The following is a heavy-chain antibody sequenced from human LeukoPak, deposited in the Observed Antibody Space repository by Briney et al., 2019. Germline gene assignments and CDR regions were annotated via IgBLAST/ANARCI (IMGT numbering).Heavy chain of an antibody. CDR2: LNSNGGAT. J-gene: IGHJ3*02. Sequence: GGSLRLSCAASGFTFNIHAMHWVRQAPGKGLEYVSGLNSNGGATYYSDSVLARFVISRDNSKNTLYLQMDRLRTEDTAVYYCARDSPYCGGDCYAFDIWGQGTMVTVSS. V-gene: IGHV3-64*02. D-gene: IGHD2-21*02. CDR1: GFTFNIHA. CDR3: ARDSPYCGGDCYAFDI.